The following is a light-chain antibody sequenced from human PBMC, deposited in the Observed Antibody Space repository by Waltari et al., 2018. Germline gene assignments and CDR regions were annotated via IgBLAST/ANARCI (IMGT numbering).Light chain of an antibody. CDR2: EVN. CDR1: RTDVGSYSR. J-gene: IGLJ3*02. CDR3: SSYTSSTTLV. Sequence: QSALTQPPSVSGSPGQSVTISCTGTRTDVGSYSRVSWYQQPPGSAPKVLIYEVNKRPSGVPVRFSGSKPGNTASLTISGLQPEDEADYYCSSYTSSTTLVFGGGTSLTVL. V-gene: IGLV2-18*02.